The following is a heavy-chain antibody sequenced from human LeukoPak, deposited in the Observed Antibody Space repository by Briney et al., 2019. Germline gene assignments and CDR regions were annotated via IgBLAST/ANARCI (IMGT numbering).Heavy chain of an antibody. CDR1: GFTFSSYA. CDR2: ISGSGGST. CDR3: AKEGNFDSGNFDY. J-gene: IGHJ4*02. D-gene: IGHD1-7*01. Sequence: GGSLRLSCAASGFTFSSYAMSWVRQAPGKGLEWVSAISGSGGSTYYADSVKGRFTISRGNSKNTLYLQMNSLRAEGTAVYYCAKEGNFDSGNFDYWGQGTLVTVSS. V-gene: IGHV3-23*01.